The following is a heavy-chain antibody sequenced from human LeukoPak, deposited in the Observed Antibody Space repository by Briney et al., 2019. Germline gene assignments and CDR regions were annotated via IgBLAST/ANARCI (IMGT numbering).Heavy chain of an antibody. V-gene: IGHV3-7*04. CDR1: GFTFSNAW. J-gene: IGHJ4*02. D-gene: IGHD5-24*01. Sequence: GGSLRLSCAVSGFTFSNAWMNWVRQAPGKGLGWVANIKQDGSKKSYVDSVKGRFTISRDNAKNSLYLQMNSLRAEDTAIYYCTRVGYIDEGIDYWGQGTLVTVSS. CDR3: TRVGYIDEGIDY. CDR2: IKQDGSKK.